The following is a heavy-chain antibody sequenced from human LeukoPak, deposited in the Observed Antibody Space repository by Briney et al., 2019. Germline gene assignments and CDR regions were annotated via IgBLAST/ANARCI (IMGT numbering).Heavy chain of an antibody. J-gene: IGHJ5*02. CDR2: IKQDGSEK. CDR3: TRDFDP. Sequence: GGSLRLSCVASGLSFGNYWMDWVRQAPGKGLEWVGNIKQDGSEKYYVDSVKGRFTISRDNARNSLYLDMNSLRVEDTAIYYCTRDFDPWGQGTLVTVSS. V-gene: IGHV3-7*01. CDR1: GLSFGNYW.